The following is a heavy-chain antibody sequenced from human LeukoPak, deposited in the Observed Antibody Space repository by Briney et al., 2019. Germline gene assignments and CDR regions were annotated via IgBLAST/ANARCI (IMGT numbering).Heavy chain of an antibody. CDR2: ISYDGSNK. J-gene: IGHJ4*02. Sequence: GGSLRLSCAASGFTFSSYAMHWVRQAPGKGLEWVAVISYDGSNKYYADSVKGRFTISRDNSKNTLYLQMNSLRAEDTAVYYCARPLLTMIVPSPPDYWGQGTLVTVSS. CDR3: ARPLLTMIVPSPPDY. V-gene: IGHV3-30-3*01. D-gene: IGHD3-22*01. CDR1: GFTFSSYA.